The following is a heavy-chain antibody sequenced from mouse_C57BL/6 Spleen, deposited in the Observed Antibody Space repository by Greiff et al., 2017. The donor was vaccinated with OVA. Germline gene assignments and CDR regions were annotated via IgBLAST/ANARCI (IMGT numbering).Heavy chain of an antibody. D-gene: IGHD2-2*01. CDR3: ARYPSTMVTTEYYFDY. CDR2: IRNKANGYTT. CDR1: GFTFTDYY. Sequence: EVNVVESGGGLVQPGGSLSLSCAASGFTFTDYYMSWVRQPPGKALEWLGFIRNKANGYTTEYSASVKGRFTISRDNSQSILYLQMNALRAEDSATYYCARYPSTMVTTEYYFDYWGQGTTLTVSS. J-gene: IGHJ2*01. V-gene: IGHV7-3*01.